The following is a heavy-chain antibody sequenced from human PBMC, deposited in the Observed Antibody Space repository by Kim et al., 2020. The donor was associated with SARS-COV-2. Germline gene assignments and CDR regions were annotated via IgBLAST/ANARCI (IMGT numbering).Heavy chain of an antibody. Sequence: YYADTMNGRLTISRDNSKNTLYLQMNSLRAGDTAVYYCASTYYYGSGFDPWGQGTLVTVSS. V-gene: IGHV3-23*01. CDR3: ASTYYYGSGFDP. J-gene: IGHJ5*02. D-gene: IGHD3-10*01.